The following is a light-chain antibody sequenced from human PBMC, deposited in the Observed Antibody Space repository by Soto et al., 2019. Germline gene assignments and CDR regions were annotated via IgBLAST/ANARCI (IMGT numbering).Light chain of an antibody. CDR2: KAS. Sequence: DIQMTQSPSTLSASVGDRVTITCRASQSISSWLAWYQQKPGKAPKLLIYKASSLESGVPSRFSGSGSGTEFTPTISSLQPDDFATYYCQQYENYWTFGQGTKVDIK. CDR1: QSISSW. CDR3: QQYENYWT. J-gene: IGKJ1*01. V-gene: IGKV1-5*03.